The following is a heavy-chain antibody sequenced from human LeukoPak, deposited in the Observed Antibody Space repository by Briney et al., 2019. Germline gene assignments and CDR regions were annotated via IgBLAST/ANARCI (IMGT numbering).Heavy chain of an antibody. CDR1: ANSFSSHY. V-gene: IGHV4-59*11. D-gene: IGHD4-17*01. Sequence: SETLSLTCAVSANSFSSHYWTWIRQPPGKGLEWIGYISYIGSTNYNPSLKSRVTISIDTSKNQFSLKLSSVTAADTAVYYCARDLVTVTKGFDIWGQGTMVTVSS. CDR2: ISYIGST. J-gene: IGHJ3*02. CDR3: ARDLVTVTKGFDI.